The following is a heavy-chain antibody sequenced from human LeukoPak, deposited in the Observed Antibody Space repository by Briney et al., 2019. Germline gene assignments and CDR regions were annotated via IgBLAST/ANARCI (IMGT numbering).Heavy chain of an antibody. V-gene: IGHV4-59*01. CDR2: IYYSGST. J-gene: IGHJ4*02. CDR1: GGSISSYY. D-gene: IGHD4-23*01. Sequence: PSETLSLTCTVSGGSISSYYWSWIRQPPGKGLEWIGYIYYSGSTNYNPSLKSRLTILVDTSKNQFSLRLSSVTAADTAVYNCARGYGGNSYDYWGQGTLVTVSS. CDR3: ARGYGGNSYDY.